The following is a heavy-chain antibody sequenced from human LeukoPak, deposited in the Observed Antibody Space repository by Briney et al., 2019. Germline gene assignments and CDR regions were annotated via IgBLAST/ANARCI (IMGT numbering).Heavy chain of an antibody. CDR2: IYYSGST. V-gene: IGHV4-59*01. D-gene: IGHD2-2*01. Sequence: SETLSLTCTVSGGSISDFYWSWIRQPPGKQLEWIGCIYYSGSTNYNPSLKSRVTISVDTSKNQFSLRLSSVTAADTAVYYCARVVPAFYDASGVWGQGTMVTVSS. CDR3: ARVVPAFYDASGV. J-gene: IGHJ3*01. CDR1: GGSISDFY.